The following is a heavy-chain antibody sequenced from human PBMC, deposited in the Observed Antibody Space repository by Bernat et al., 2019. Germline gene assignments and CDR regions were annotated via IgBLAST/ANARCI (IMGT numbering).Heavy chain of an antibody. CDR1: GFTFSSYA. V-gene: IGHV3-30-3*01. Sequence: QVQLVESGGGVVQPGRSLRLSCAASGFTFSSYAMHWVRQAPGKGLEWVAVISYDGSNKYYADSVKGQFTISRDNSKNTLYLQMNSLRAEDTAVYYCARDRRAYSSSWYPMFDPWGQGTLVTVSS. CDR3: ARDRRAYSSSWYPMFDP. J-gene: IGHJ5*02. D-gene: IGHD6-13*01. CDR2: ISYDGSNK.